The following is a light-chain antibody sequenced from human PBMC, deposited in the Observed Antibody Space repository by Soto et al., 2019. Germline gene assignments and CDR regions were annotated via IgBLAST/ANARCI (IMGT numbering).Light chain of an antibody. V-gene: IGKV1-39*01. CDR3: QQSYSTPPLT. CDR1: QNIRSY. J-gene: IGKJ4*01. Sequence: DIQMTQSPSSLSASVGDRVTITCRASQNIRSYLNWYQQKPGKAPKLLIYAASSLQTGVPSRFSASGSGTDFTLTTSNLQPQDFATHYCQQSYSTPPLTFGGGTKVEIK. CDR2: AAS.